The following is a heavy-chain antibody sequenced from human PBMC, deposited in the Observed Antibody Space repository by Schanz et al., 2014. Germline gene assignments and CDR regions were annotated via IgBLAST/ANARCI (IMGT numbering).Heavy chain of an antibody. CDR2: ISYDGSSK. Sequence: QVQLVESGGGVVQPGRSLRLSCAASGFTFRSYGMHWVRQAPGKGLEWVALISYDGSSKNHADSVQGRFTISRDNSKNALYLQMNSLRAEDTAVYFCARESGGQNDLDTEPHKYTYMDVWGKGTTVTVSS. J-gene: IGHJ6*03. D-gene: IGHD1-1*01. V-gene: IGHV3-33*01. CDR1: GFTFRSYG. CDR3: ARESGGQNDLDTEPHKYTYMDV.